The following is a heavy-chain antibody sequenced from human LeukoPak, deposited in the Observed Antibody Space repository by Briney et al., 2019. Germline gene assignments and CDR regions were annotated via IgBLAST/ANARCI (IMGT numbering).Heavy chain of an antibody. Sequence: SVKVSCKASGFTFTSSAMQWVRQARGQRLEWIGWIVVGSGNTNYAQKFQERVTITRDMSTSTAYMELSSLRSEDTAVYYCARCGYYGSGSPFDYWGQGTLVTVSS. V-gene: IGHV1-58*02. D-gene: IGHD3-10*01. J-gene: IGHJ4*02. CDR2: IVVGSGNT. CDR1: GFTFTSSA. CDR3: ARCGYYGSGSPFDY.